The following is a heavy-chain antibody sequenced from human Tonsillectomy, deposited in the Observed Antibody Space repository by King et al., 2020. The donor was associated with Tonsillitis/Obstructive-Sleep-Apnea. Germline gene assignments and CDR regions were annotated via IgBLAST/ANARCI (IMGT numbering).Heavy chain of an antibody. V-gene: IGHV3-48*03. CDR3: ARDLGCDY. D-gene: IGHD3-16*01. CDR1: GFTFSSYE. J-gene: IGHJ4*02. CDR2: ITSGGSAT. Sequence: VQLVESGGGLVQPGGSLRLSCAASGFTFSSYELNWVRQAPGKGLEWVSYITSGGSATYYADSVKGRFTISRGNAKNSLYLQMNSLRAEDTAVYYCARDLGCDYWGQGTLVTVSS.